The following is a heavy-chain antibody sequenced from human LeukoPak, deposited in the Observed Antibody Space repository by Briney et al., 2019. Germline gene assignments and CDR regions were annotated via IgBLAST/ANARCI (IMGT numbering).Heavy chain of an antibody. CDR3: ARGKTGDRAAFDI. Sequence: PGGSLRLSCVASGFTVSSNYMSWVRQAPGKGLEWVSVIYSGGSTYYADSVKGRFTISRHNSKNTLYLQMNSLRAEDTAVYYCARGKTGDRAAFDIWGQGTMVTVSS. D-gene: IGHD7-27*01. CDR1: GFTVSSNY. V-gene: IGHV3-53*04. J-gene: IGHJ3*02. CDR2: IYSGGST.